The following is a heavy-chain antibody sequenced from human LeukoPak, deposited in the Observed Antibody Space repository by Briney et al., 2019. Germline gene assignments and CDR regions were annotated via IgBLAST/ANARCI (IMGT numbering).Heavy chain of an antibody. CDR2: ISPSGNSK. D-gene: IGHD3-10*01. V-gene: IGHV3-21*01. CDR1: GFAFDGYG. CDR3: VRDFLGESGAGGY. Sequence: GGSLRLSGAASGFAFDGYGMTWVRQAPGKGLEWVSSISPSGNSKYHADSVKGQFTISRDNAENSLYMQMNSLRAEDTGVYYCVRDFLGESGAGGYWGQGTLVTVSS. J-gene: IGHJ4*02.